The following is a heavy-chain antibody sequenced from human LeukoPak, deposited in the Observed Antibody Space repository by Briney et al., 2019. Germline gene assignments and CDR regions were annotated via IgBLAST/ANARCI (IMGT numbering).Heavy chain of an antibody. CDR3: ARVLLGDSSGYWNDAFDI. D-gene: IGHD3-22*01. V-gene: IGHV4-4*07. CDR1: GGANNRYY. Sequence: SETLSLTRTGSGGANNRYYWGWVRQPAREGVEGIWRIYSSGSTNYNPSLKSRVTMSVDTSKNQFSLKLSSVTAADTAVYYCARVLLGDSSGYWNDAFDIWGRGTMVTVSS. CDR2: IYSSGST. J-gene: IGHJ3*02.